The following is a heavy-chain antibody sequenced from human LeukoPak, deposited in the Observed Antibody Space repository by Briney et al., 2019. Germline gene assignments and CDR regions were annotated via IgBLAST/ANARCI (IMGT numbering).Heavy chain of an antibody. CDR1: GGSISSYY. Sequence: ASETLSLTCTVSGGSISSYYWSWIRQPAGKGLEWIGRIYTSGSTNYNPSLKSRVTISVDTSKNQFSLKLSSVTAADTAVYYCARGTSSGVAPYYYYYYMDVWGKGTTVTVSS. J-gene: IGHJ6*03. V-gene: IGHV4-4*07. CDR2: IYTSGST. CDR3: ARGTSSGVAPYYYYYYMDV. D-gene: IGHD3-10*01.